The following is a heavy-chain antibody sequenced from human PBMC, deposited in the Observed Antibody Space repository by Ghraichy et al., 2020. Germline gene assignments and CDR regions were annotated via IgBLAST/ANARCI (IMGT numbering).Heavy chain of an antibody. CDR2: IWEDGSNK. V-gene: IGHV3-33*01. D-gene: IGHD3-16*01. J-gene: IGHJ6*02. CDR1: GFTFSSYG. Sequence: GGSLRLSCAASGFTFSSYGMHWVRQAPGKGLEWVAVIWEDGSNKYYADSVKGRFTISRDNYKNTLYLQMNSLRAEDTAVYDCARGRITLGGGHYVMEVGGQGTTVTVS. CDR3: ARGRITLGGGHYVMEV.